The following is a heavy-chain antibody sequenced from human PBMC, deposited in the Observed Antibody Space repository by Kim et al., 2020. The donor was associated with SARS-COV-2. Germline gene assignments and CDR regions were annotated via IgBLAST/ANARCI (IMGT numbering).Heavy chain of an antibody. D-gene: IGHD1-1*01. CDR3: VGVIWRGNEDAFDI. J-gene: IGHJ3*02. Sequence: SNPSLESRVTISIDTSKNQISLDMHSVTAADTGVYYCVGVIWRGNEDAFDIWGPGTLVTVSS. V-gene: IGHV4-39*07.